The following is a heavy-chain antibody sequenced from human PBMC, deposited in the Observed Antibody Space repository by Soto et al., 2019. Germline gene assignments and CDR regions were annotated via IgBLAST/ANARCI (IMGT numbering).Heavy chain of an antibody. Sequence: QVQLQESGPGLVKPSQTLSLTCTVSGGSISSGDYYWSWIRQPPGKGLGWIGYIYYGGSTYYKPSYSSRVTISVDTSKTQVSLKLSSVTSAATAVYDCARATYEAVGGFVDYWGQGTLVTVSS. V-gene: IGHV4-30-4*01. J-gene: IGHJ4*02. CDR2: IYYGGST. CDR1: GGSISSGDYY. D-gene: IGHD6-13*01. CDR3: ARATYEAVGGFVDY.